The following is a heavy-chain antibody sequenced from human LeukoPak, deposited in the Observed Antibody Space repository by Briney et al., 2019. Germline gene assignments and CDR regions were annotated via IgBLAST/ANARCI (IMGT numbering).Heavy chain of an antibody. D-gene: IGHD3-3*01. J-gene: IGHJ5*02. V-gene: IGHV3-23*01. Sequence: GGSLRLSCAASGFTFSTYAMNWVRQAPGNGLEWVSAINGDGGTTYYADSVKGRFTISRDNSKNTMYLEMNSLRAGDTAIYYCARDSGYDFWSGYVNWFDPWGQGTLVTVSS. CDR3: ARDSGYDFWSGYVNWFDP. CDR2: INGDGGTT. CDR1: GFTFSTYA.